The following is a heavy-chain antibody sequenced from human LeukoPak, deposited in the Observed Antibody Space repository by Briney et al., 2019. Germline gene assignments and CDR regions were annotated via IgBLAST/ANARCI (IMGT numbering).Heavy chain of an antibody. CDR2: SSSGGST. CDR3: AKDAVINAMGSTRFDF. Sequence: GGSLRLSCAASGFIFSSYGMSWVRQAPGKGLEWVSASSSGGSTYYADSVKGRFTISRDNSKNTLYLHMNSLRVEDTALYYCAKDAVINAMGSTRFDFWGQGTLVTVSS. CDR1: GFIFSSYG. D-gene: IGHD1-26*01. V-gene: IGHV3-23*01. J-gene: IGHJ4*02.